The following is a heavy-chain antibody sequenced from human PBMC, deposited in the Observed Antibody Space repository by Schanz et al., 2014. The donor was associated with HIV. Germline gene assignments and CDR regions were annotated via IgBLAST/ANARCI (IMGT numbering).Heavy chain of an antibody. CDR2: ISYDGTNK. V-gene: IGHV3-30*18. J-gene: IGHJ6*02. CDR3: AKDRNHYDSRYRGKGNYYYYYGMDV. CDR1: GFTFDSYG. Sequence: VKLLESGGNLVQPGGSLRLSCAASGFTFDSYGIHWVRQAPGKGLEWVAVISYDGTNKKFADSVKGRFTISRDNSKNTLYLQMKSLRPEDTAVYYCAKDRNHYDSRYRGKGNYYYYYGMDVWGQGTTVTVSS. D-gene: IGHD3-22*01.